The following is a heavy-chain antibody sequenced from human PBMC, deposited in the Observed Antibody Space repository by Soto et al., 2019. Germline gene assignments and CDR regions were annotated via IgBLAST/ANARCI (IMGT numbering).Heavy chain of an antibody. CDR2: IYYSGST. CDR3: ARHVLYYYGSRGYYYSPCYFDY. Sequence: SETLSLTCTVSGGSISSSSYYWGWIRQPPGKGLEWIGSIYYSGSTYYNPSLKSRVTISVDTSKNQFSLKLSSVTAPDTAVYYWARHVLYYYGSRGYYYSPCYFDYGGQGPVVTVS. V-gene: IGHV4-39*01. CDR1: GGSISSSSYY. J-gene: IGHJ4*02. D-gene: IGHD3-22*01.